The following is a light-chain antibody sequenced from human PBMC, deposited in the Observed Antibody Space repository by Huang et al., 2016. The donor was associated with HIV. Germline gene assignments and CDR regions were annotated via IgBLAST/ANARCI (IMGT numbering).Light chain of an antibody. V-gene: IGKV3-11*01. Sequence: EIVLTQSPGTLSLSPGERATLSCRTSQSVFSYLAWYQQRPGQAPRLLIYDASNRATGIPARFSGSGSGTDFTLTISSLEPEDFAVYYCQQRSAWPRTFGQGTKLGIK. CDR2: DAS. J-gene: IGKJ2*01. CDR3: QQRSAWPRT. CDR1: QSVFSY.